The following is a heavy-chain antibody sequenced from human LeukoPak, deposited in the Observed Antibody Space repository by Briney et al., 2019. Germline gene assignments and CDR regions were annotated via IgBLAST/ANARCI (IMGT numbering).Heavy chain of an antibody. CDR2: IYTSVST. CDR3: ARDRGYSFPFDY. CDR1: GGSISSYY. Sequence: SETLSPACTVSGGSISSYYWSWIRQPAGKGLEWIGRIYTSVSTNYNPSLKSRVTMSVDTSKNQFSLKLSSVTAADTAVYYCARDRGYSFPFDYWGHRKPVSVSS. D-gene: IGHD5-18*01. V-gene: IGHV4-4*07. J-gene: IGHJ4*01.